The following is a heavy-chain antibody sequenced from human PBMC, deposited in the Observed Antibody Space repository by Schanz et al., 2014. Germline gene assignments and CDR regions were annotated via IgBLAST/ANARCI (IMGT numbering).Heavy chain of an antibody. Sequence: EVQLVESGGGLVKPGGSLRLSCSASGFTFSDYYMSWIRQAPGKGLEWVGRITNKPNNYNTEYAASVKGRFTISRDDSRNSLYLQMSSLKTEDTAVYYCVRLDVHDYCGQGTLVTVSA. CDR2: ITNKPNNYNT. CDR1: GFTFSDYY. J-gene: IGHJ4*02. CDR3: VRLDVHDY. V-gene: IGHV3-72*01. D-gene: IGHD3-16*01.